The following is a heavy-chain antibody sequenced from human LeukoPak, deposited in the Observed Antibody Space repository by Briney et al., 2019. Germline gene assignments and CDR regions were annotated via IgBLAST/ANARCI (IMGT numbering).Heavy chain of an antibody. Sequence: QTGGSLRLSCAASGFTFSSYSMNWVRQAPGKGLEWVSYISSSSSTIYYADSVKGRFTISRDNAKNSLYLQMNSLRAEDTAVYYCARENYYGFNFYYYYYMDVWGKGTTVTISS. J-gene: IGHJ6*03. V-gene: IGHV3-48*01. CDR2: ISSSSSTI. CDR3: ARENYYGFNFYYYYYMDV. CDR1: GFTFSSYS. D-gene: IGHD3-10*01.